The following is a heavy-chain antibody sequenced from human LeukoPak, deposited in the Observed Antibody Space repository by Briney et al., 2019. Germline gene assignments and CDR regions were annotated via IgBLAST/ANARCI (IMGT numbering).Heavy chain of an antibody. CDR2: IKQDGSEK. V-gene: IGHV3-7*01. Sequence: GGSLRLSCAASGFTLSSYWMGWVRQAPGKGLEWVANIKQDGSEKYYVDFVKGRFTISRDNAKNSLDLQMNSLRAEDTAVYYCARNTGGYGDYWGQGTLVTVSS. CDR1: GFTLSSYW. D-gene: IGHD5-12*01. CDR3: ARNTGGYGDY. J-gene: IGHJ4*02.